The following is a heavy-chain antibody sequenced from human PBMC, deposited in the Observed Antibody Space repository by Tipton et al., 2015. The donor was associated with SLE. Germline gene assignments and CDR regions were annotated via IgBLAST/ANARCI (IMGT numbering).Heavy chain of an antibody. CDR2: IYHSGST. D-gene: IGHD1-26*01. V-gene: IGHV4-59*01. J-gene: IGHJ4*02. Sequence: TLSLTCTVSGGSISGYYWSWIRQPPGKGLEWIGYIYHSGSTNYNPSLKSRVTISVDTSKNQFSLKVSSVTAADTAVYYCARGRLGDSQHHFDYWGQGTLVTVSS. CDR3: ARGRLGDSQHHFDY. CDR1: GGSISGYY.